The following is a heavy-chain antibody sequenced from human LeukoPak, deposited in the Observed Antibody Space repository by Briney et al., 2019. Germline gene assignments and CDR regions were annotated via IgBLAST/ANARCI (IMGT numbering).Heavy chain of an antibody. D-gene: IGHD5-12*01. J-gene: IGHJ4*02. CDR3: ARGVATNRYYFDY. Sequence: ASVKVSCKASGYTFTSYAMHWVRQAPGQRLEWMGWINAGNGNTKYSQKIQGRVTITRDTSASTAYMELSSLRSEDTAVYSCARGVATNRYYFDYWGQGTLVTVSS. V-gene: IGHV1-3*01. CDR2: INAGNGNT. CDR1: GYTFTSYA.